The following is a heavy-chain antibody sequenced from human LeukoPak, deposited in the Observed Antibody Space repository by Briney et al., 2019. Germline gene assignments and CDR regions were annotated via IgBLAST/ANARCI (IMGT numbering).Heavy chain of an antibody. V-gene: IGHV4-34*01. CDR3: ARVATTYGDYPFDY. Sequence: SETLSLTCAVSGGSFLGSHWNWIRQSPEKGLEWIGEINHSGRTNYNPSLKSRVTISVDTSKSQFFLKLTSVTAADTAVYYCARVATTYGDYPFDYWGQGTLVTASS. CDR1: GGSFLGSH. CDR2: INHSGRT. D-gene: IGHD4-17*01. J-gene: IGHJ4*02.